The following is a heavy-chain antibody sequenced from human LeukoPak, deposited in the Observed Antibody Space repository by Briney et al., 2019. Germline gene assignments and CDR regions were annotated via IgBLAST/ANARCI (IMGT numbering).Heavy chain of an antibody. CDR3: ARHDSGSYPLDY. D-gene: IGHD1-26*01. Sequence: KPSETLSLTCTVSGGSISTYYWSWIRQPPGQGLEWIGYIYYTGSTNYNPSLKSRVTISVDTSKNQFSLKLSSVTAADTAVYYCARHDSGSYPLDYWGQGTLVTVSS. CDR1: GGSISTYY. V-gene: IGHV4-59*08. J-gene: IGHJ4*02. CDR2: IYYTGST.